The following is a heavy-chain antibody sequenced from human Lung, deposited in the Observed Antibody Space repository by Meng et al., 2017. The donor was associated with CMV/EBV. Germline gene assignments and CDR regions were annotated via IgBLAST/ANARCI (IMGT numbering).Heavy chain of an antibody. V-gene: IGHV3-23*01. CDR2: ISGSGGST. CDR1: GFAFSSYA. J-gene: IGHJ4*02. D-gene: IGHD2-15*01. CDR3: APRSLPLGYWSGGNCYPSYFDY. Sequence: GGSLRLXCAASGFAFSSYALSWVRQAPGKGLEWVSGISGSGGSTNYADSVKGRFTISRDNSKNTLYLQMNSLRAEDTAVYYCAPRSLPLGYWSGGNCYPSYFDYWGQGTXVTVSS.